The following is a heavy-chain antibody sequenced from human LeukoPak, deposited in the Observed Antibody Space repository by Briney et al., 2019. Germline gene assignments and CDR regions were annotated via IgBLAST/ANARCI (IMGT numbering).Heavy chain of an antibody. CDR1: GGSFSGYY. Sequence: PSETLSLTCAVYGGSFSGYYWSWIRQPAGKGLEWIGRIYTSGSTNYNPSLKSRVTMSVDTSKNQFSLKLSSVTAADTAVYYCARVRGVRGVIHIFDYWGQGTLVTVSS. CDR2: IYTSGST. D-gene: IGHD3-10*01. CDR3: ARVRGVRGVIHIFDY. J-gene: IGHJ4*02. V-gene: IGHV4-59*10.